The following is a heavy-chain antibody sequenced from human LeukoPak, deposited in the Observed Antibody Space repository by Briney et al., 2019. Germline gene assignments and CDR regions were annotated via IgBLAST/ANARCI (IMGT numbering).Heavy chain of an antibody. CDR1: GGTFRTSG. V-gene: IGHV1-69*13. J-gene: IGHJ4*02. D-gene: IGHD6-19*01. Sequence: ASVKVSCKASGGTFRTSGVNWVRQAPGQRLEWMGCVIPVFGTSNYAEKFQDRVTITADESTSTAYMELRSLRSDDTAVYYCARDLKRGYSSGRYSWGTGSSNDYWGQGTLVTVSS. CDR3: ARDLKRGYSSGRYSWGTGSSNDY. CDR2: VIPVFGTS.